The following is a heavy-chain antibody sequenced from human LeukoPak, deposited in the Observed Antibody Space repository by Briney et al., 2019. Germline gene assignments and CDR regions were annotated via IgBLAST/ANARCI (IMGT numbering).Heavy chain of an antibody. V-gene: IGHV3-33*01. D-gene: IGHD3-22*01. CDR1: GFTFSSYG. Sequence: GGSLRLSCAASGFTFSSYGMHWVRQAPGEGLEWVAAIWYDGSNKYYADSVKGRFTISRDNSKNTLYLQMNSLRAEDTAVYYCARDSSGYYPLEYFQHWGQGTLVTVSS. J-gene: IGHJ1*01. CDR2: IWYDGSNK. CDR3: ARDSSGYYPLEYFQH.